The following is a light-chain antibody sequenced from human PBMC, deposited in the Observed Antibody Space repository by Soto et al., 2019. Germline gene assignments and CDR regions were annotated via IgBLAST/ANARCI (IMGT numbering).Light chain of an antibody. V-gene: IGKV1-17*01. CDR2: GSS. Sequence: IQVTQSPASLSASVLHRFTFTCRASEAIRNDLAWYQQKPGRAPKRLIYGSSTLQSGVPSRFSGRGSGTEFTLTISSLQPEDFATYYCLQHNVFPRTFGPGTKVDIK. CDR3: LQHNVFPRT. CDR1: EAIRND. J-gene: IGKJ1*01.